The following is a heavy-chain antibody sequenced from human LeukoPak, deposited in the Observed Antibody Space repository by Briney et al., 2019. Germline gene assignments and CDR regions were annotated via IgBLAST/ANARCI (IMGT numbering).Heavy chain of an antibody. CDR2: INPNSGGT. V-gene: IGHV1-2*04. J-gene: IGHJ3*02. CDR1: GYTFNGYY. D-gene: IGHD3-22*01. CDR3: ARDLAYYYDSSGYPERYGFDI. Sequence: ASVKVSCKASGYTFNGYYMHWVRQAPGQGLEWMGWINPNSGGTNYAQKFQGWVTMTRDTSISTAYMELSRLRSDDTAVYYCARDLAYYYDSSGYPERYGFDIWGQGTMVTVSS.